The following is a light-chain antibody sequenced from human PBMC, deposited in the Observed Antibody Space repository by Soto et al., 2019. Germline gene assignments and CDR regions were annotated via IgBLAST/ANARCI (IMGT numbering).Light chain of an antibody. J-gene: IGKJ5*01. CDR3: QQYVTPVT. Sequence: VMTQSPATLSVSPEQRATLSCRASQSVRSDYLAWYQQTPGQAPRLLIYGASNRATGIPERLTGSASGTGFPLTISRMQTQDYAMYYCQQYVTPVTFGQGTRLEIK. V-gene: IGKV3-20*01. CDR1: QSVRSDY. CDR2: GAS.